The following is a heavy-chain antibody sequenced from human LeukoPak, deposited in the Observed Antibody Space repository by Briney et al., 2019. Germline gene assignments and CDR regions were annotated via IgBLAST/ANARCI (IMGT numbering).Heavy chain of an antibody. J-gene: IGHJ4*02. Sequence: SETLSLTCTVSGGSVSSGSYYWSWIRQPPGKGLEWIGYIYYSGSTNYNPSHKSRVTISVDTSKNQFSLKLSSVTAADTAVYYCAGGPRLKNYYDSSGYYYFDYWGQGTLVTVSS. D-gene: IGHD3-22*01. CDR2: IYYSGST. CDR3: AGGPRLKNYYDSSGYYYFDY. V-gene: IGHV4-61*01. CDR1: GGSVSSGSYY.